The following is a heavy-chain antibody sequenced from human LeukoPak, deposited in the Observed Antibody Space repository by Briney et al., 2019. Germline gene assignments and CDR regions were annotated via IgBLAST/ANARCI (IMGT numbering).Heavy chain of an antibody. CDR2: IDWDDDK. CDR3: ARYVYRYSSSSGIDY. D-gene: IGHD6-6*01. V-gene: IGHV2-70*11. Sequence: SGPTLVKPTQTLTLTCTFSGFSLSTSGMCVSWIRQPPGKALEWLARIDWDDDKYYSTSLKTRLTISKDTSKNQVVLTMTNMDPVDTATYYCARYVYRYSSSSGIDYWGQGTLVTVSS. CDR1: GFSLSTSGMC. J-gene: IGHJ4*02.